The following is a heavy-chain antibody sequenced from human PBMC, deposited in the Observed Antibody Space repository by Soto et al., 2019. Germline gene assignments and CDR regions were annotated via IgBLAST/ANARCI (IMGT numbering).Heavy chain of an antibody. Sequence: SGKVSGATSGYRFKDHYSDWVRQATGRGLEWVGIINPSGEHTNYAQQFRGRVAMTRDTSTSTAYMELRSLRSEDTAVYFCARIHCKGGSCYFDFDHWGQGTLVTVSS. J-gene: IGHJ4*02. D-gene: IGHD2-15*01. CDR3: ARIHCKGGSCYFDFDH. CDR1: GYRFKDHY. V-gene: IGHV1-46*02. CDR2: INPSGEHT.